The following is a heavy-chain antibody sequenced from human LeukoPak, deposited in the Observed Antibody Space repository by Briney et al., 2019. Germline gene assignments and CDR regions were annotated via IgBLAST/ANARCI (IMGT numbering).Heavy chain of an antibody. D-gene: IGHD3-3*01. J-gene: IGHJ4*02. Sequence: GASVKVSCKASGYIFTNYGISWVRQAPGQGLEWMGWISVYNGDTKYAQKLQDRVTMTTDTSTSTAYMEVRSLRSGDTAVYFCARVEGPSIFGVIDYWGQGTLVTISS. CDR3: ARVEGPSIFGVIDY. CDR1: GYIFTNYG. V-gene: IGHV1-18*01. CDR2: ISVYNGDT.